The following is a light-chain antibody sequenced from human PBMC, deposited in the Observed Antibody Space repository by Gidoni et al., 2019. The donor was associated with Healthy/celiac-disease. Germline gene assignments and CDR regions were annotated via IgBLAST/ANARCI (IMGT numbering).Light chain of an antibody. Sequence: ILLTQSPATLSLSPGERATLSCSARRSGSNYLAWYQQNPDQAPRLLIYAASNRATGIPARFSGSGAGTDFTITISSLEPEDFAVYCCQQRSNWRITFGQGTRLEIK. CDR1: RSGSNY. V-gene: IGKV3-11*01. CDR3: QQRSNWRIT. CDR2: AAS. J-gene: IGKJ5*01.